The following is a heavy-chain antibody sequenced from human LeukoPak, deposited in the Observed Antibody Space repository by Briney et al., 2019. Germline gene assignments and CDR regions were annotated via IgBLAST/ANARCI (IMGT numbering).Heavy chain of an antibody. CDR3: ATDSGGAPFDY. CDR2: IWNNGVTK. Sequence: GTSLRLSCAASGLTFRNYGVHWVRQAPGKGLEWVAVIWNNGVTKGYVDSVKDRFTISRDNSENTLYLQMRNLRPDDTAVYYCATDSGGAPFDYWGQGTLVTVSS. D-gene: IGHD6-25*01. CDR1: GLTFRNYG. J-gene: IGHJ4*02. V-gene: IGHV3-33*03.